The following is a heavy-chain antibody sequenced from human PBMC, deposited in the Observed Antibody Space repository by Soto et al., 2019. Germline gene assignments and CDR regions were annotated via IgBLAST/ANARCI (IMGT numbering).Heavy chain of an antibody. D-gene: IGHD3-10*01. J-gene: IGHJ4*02. V-gene: IGHV3-33*01. CDR3: ARDHYYGSGSYLDY. CDR1: GFTFSSYG. Sequence: QVPLVESGGGVVQPGRSLRLSCAASGFTFSSYGMHWVRQAPGKGLEWVAVIWYDGSNKYYADTVKGRFTISRDNXTNTLYLQMNSVRAEDTGVYYCARDHYYGSGSYLDYWGQGTLVTVSS. CDR2: IWYDGSNK.